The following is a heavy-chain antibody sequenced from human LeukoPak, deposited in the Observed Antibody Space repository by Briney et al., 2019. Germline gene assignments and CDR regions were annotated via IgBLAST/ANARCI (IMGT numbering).Heavy chain of an antibody. CDR3: ARDLLESGTVSYFYYHMAV. CDR2: INISGST. V-gene: IGHV4-4*07. CDR1: GDSISSYY. J-gene: IGHJ6*03. D-gene: IGHD6-13*01. Sequence: SETLSLTCTDSGDSISSYYWSWIRQPAGKGLEWIEHINISGSTNYNPSLKSRVTMSVEKSKNQVSLKLSSMTAADTAVYYCARDLLESGTVSYFYYHMAVWGKRTTVTVSS.